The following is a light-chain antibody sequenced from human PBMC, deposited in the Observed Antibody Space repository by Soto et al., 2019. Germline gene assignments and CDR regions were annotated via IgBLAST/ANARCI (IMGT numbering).Light chain of an antibody. CDR2: GAS. CDR3: QQYGPSPT. V-gene: IGKV3-20*01. J-gene: IGKJ5*01. CDR1: QSLITRY. Sequence: EIVLTQSPGTLSLFPGERATLSCRASQSLITRYLAWYQQKPVQAPRLLIYGASSRATSIPDRFSGSGSGRDFTLTISRLEPEDFAVYSCQQYGPSPTFGQGTRLEIK.